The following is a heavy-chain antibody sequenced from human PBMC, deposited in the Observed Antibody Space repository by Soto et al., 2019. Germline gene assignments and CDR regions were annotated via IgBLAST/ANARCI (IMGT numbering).Heavy chain of an antibody. J-gene: IGHJ4*02. D-gene: IGHD1-26*01. CDR1: GFTFSSYA. CDR3: AKDLFRSARYSGSYLNYFDY. Sequence: GGSLRLSCAASGFTFSSYAMSWVRQAPGKGLEWVSAISGSGGSTYYADSVKGRFTISRDNSKNTLYLQMNSLRAEDTGVYYCAKDLFRSARYSGSYLNYFDYWGQGTLVTVSS. V-gene: IGHV3-23*01. CDR2: ISGSGGST.